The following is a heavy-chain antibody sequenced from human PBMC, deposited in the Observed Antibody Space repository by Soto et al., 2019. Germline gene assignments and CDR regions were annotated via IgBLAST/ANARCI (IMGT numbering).Heavy chain of an antibody. Sequence: QVQLVESGGGVVQPGRSLRLSCAASGFPFTSYGMHWVREGPDKGLEWVAIISYDGSDKYYADSVKGRFTISRDNSKNTLYPQMNSLRPEDTALYYCVGGKYYFDYRGQGTLVIVSS. CDR1: GFPFTSYG. CDR3: VGGKYYFDY. J-gene: IGHJ4*02. D-gene: IGHD3-10*01. V-gene: IGHV3-30*03. CDR2: ISYDGSDK.